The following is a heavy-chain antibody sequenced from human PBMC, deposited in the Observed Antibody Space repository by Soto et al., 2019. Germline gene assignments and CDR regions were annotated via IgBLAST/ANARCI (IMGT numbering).Heavy chain of an antibody. J-gene: IGHJ5*02. CDR2: ISAYNGNT. D-gene: IGHD3-3*01. V-gene: IGHV1-18*01. Sequence: ASVKVSCKASGFTFTSYGISWVRQAPGQGLEWMGWISAYNGNTNYAQKLQGRVTMTTDTSTSTAYMELRSLRSDDTAVYYCARGQAYDFWSGLTFDPWGQGTLVTVSS. CDR3: ARGQAYDFWSGLTFDP. CDR1: GFTFTSYG.